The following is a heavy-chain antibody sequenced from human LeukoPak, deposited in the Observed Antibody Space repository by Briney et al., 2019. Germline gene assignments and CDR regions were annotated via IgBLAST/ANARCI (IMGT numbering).Heavy chain of an antibody. D-gene: IGHD4-17*01. J-gene: IGHJ4*02. CDR2: IWYDGSNK. V-gene: IGHV3-33*08. CDR1: GFTLTNYG. Sequence: PGRSLRLSCAASGFTLTNYGMHWVRQAPGKGLEWVAAIWYDGSNKYYGDSVKGRFTISRDNSKNTLYLQMNSLRAEDTAAYYCARAGYGDPHFDFWGQGTLVTVSS. CDR3: ARAGYGDPHFDF.